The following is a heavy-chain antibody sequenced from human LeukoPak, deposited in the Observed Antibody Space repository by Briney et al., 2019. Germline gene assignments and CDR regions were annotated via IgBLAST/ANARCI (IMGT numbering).Heavy chain of an antibody. V-gene: IGHV4-59*12. J-gene: IGHJ4*02. CDR2: IYYSGST. Sequence: SETLSLTCTVSGGSISSYYWSWIRQPPGKGLEWIGYIYYSGSTNYNPSLKSRVTMSVDTSKNQFSLKLSSVTAADTAVYYCARADTAMVVDYWGQGTLVTVSS. CDR3: ARADTAMVVDY. D-gene: IGHD5-18*01. CDR1: GGSISSYY.